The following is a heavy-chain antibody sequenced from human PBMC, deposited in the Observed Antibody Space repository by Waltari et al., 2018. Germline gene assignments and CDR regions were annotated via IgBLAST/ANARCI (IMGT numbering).Heavy chain of an antibody. Sequence: QLQLQELGPGLVKPSETLSLTCPVSGGSIRSNSYYWGWIRQPPGKGLEWIGNIYYSGSTYYNPSLKSRVTISVDTSKNQFSLKLSSMTAADTAIYYCAKTQWELLPLYYYYMDVWGKGTTVTVSS. CDR1: GGSIRSNSYY. V-gene: IGHV4-39*01. CDR2: IYYSGST. D-gene: IGHD1-26*01. CDR3: AKTQWELLPLYYYYMDV. J-gene: IGHJ6*03.